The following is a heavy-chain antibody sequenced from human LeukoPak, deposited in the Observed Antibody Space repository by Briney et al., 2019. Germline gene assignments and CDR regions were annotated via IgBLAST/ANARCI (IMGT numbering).Heavy chain of an antibody. CDR2: INPSGGST. J-gene: IGHJ1*01. Sequence: ASVKVSCKASGYTFTSYYMHWVRQAPGQGLEWMGIINPSGGSTSYAQKFQGRVTMTRDTSTSTVYMELSSLRSEDTAVYYCARVSDYYDSSGYLFQHWGQGTLVTVSS. CDR1: GYTFTSYY. V-gene: IGHV1-46*01. D-gene: IGHD3-22*01. CDR3: ARVSDYYDSSGYLFQH.